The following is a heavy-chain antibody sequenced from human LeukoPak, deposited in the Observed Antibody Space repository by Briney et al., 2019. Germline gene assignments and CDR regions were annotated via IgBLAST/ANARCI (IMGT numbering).Heavy chain of an antibody. D-gene: IGHD3-10*02. V-gene: IGHV3-20*04. CDR1: GFTFDDYG. J-gene: IGHJ6*04. Sequence: GSLRLSCAASGFTFDDYGMSWVRQAPGKGLEWVSGINWNGGSTGYADSVKGRFTISRDNAKNSLYLQMNSLRAEDTAVYYCAELGITMIGGVWGKGTTVTISS. CDR2: INWNGGST. CDR3: AELGITMIGGV.